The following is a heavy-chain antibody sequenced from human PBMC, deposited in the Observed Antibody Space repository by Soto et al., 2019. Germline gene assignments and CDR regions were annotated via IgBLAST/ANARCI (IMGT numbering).Heavy chain of an antibody. J-gene: IGHJ6*02. D-gene: IGHD2-2*01. Sequence: QLQLQESGPRLVKPSETLSLTCSVSGGSISSSSYSWGWIRQPPGKGLEWIGTIYYSGSTHYNPSLEGRVAIPADTPNNLLSLRLSSVPAADTAVYYCGRQPGHCGSTTCFGYYSVDVWGQGTTVTVS. CDR2: IYYSGST. CDR3: GRQPGHCGSTTCFGYYSVDV. CDR1: GGSISSSSYS. V-gene: IGHV4-39*01.